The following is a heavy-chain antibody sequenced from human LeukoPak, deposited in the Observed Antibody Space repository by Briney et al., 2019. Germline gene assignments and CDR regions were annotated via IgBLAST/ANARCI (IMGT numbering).Heavy chain of an antibody. V-gene: IGHV4-39*01. CDR1: GDSITRNTYH. D-gene: IGHD3/OR15-3a*01. J-gene: IGHJ4*02. CDR2: IYYSGSI. Sequence: KSSETLSLTCIVSGDSITRNTYHWGWVRQPPGKGLEWIGTIYYSGSIYYNQSLRGRVALSVDTSKNQFSLQLGSVTAADTAVYFCARRRGLDYDNWGQGTLVTVSS. CDR3: ARRRGLDYDN.